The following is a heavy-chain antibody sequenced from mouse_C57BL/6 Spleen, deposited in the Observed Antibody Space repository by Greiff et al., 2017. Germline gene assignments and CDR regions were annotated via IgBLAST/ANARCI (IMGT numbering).Heavy chain of an antibody. D-gene: IGHD3-3*01. CDR1: GYTFTSYW. J-gene: IGHJ2*01. CDR2: IHPNSGST. V-gene: IGHV1-64*01. CDR3: ARGRDGSYYFDY. Sequence: QVQLQQSGAELVKPGASVKLSCKASGYTFTSYWMHWVKQRPGQGLEWIGMIHPNSGSTNYNEKFKSKATLTVDKSSSTAYMQLSSLTSEDSAVYYCARGRDGSYYFDYWGQGTTLTVSS.